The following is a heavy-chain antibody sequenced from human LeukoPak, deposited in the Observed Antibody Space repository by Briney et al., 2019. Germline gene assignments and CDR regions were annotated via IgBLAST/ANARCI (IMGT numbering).Heavy chain of an antibody. D-gene: IGHD1-14*01. J-gene: IGHJ4*02. V-gene: IGHV4-59*01. CDR2: IYCSGST. CDR3: ARDLPETGVDY. CDR1: GGSISSYY. Sequence: TETLSLTCTVSGGSISSYYWSWIRQPPGKGLEWIGYIYCSGSTNYNPSLKSRVTISVDTSKNQFSLKLSSVTAADTAVYYCARDLPETGVDYWGQGTLVTVSS.